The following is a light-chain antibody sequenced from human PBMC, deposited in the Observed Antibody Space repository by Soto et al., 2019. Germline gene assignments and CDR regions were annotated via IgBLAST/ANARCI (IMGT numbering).Light chain of an antibody. CDR1: QSVSSN. Sequence: EIVMTQSPATLSVSPGERATLSCRASQSVSSNLAWYQQKPGQAPRLLIYGASTRATGIPARFRGSGFGTEFTLTISSLQCEDFAVYYCQQYNNWPPKFTVGPGNKVDIK. CDR2: GAS. CDR3: QQYNNWPPKFT. J-gene: IGKJ3*01. V-gene: IGKV3-15*01.